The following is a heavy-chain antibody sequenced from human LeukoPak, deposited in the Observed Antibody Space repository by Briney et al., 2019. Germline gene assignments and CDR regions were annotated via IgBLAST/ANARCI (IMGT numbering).Heavy chain of an antibody. V-gene: IGHV3-23*01. CDR2: ISGSGGST. Sequence: GGSLRLSCAASGFTFSTYDMSWVRQAPGKGLEWVSAISGSGGSTYYADSVKGRFTISRDNSKNTLYLQMNSLRAEDTAVYYCAKDDYYDSSGYNDAFDIWGQGTMVTVSS. J-gene: IGHJ3*02. CDR3: AKDDYYDSSGYNDAFDI. D-gene: IGHD3-22*01. CDR1: GFTFSTYD.